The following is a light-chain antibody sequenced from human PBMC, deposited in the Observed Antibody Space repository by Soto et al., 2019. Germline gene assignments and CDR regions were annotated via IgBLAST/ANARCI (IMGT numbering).Light chain of an antibody. CDR1: QSNSSN. CDR3: QQYNNWPPYT. Sequence: EIVMTQSPATQSVSPGERATLSCRASQSNSSNLAWYQQKGGQAPRLLIYGASTRATGIPARFSGSGSGTEFTLTISSLQSEDFAVYYCQQYNNWPPYTFGQGTKLEIK. CDR2: GAS. V-gene: IGKV3-15*01. J-gene: IGKJ2*01.